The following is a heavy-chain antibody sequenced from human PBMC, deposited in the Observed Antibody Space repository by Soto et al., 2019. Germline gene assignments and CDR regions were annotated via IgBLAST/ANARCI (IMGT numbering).Heavy chain of an antibody. Sequence: QIHLVQSGAEVKKPGASVKVSCKGSGYGFTTYGITWVRQAPGQGLEWMAWISAHNGNTNYAQKLQCRVTVTRDTSTSTAYMGLRSLRSDDTAVYYCARGRYGDYWGQGALVTVSS. CDR3: ARGRYGDY. J-gene: IGHJ4*02. D-gene: IGHD1-1*01. CDR2: ISAHNGNT. V-gene: IGHV1-18*01. CDR1: GYGFTTYG.